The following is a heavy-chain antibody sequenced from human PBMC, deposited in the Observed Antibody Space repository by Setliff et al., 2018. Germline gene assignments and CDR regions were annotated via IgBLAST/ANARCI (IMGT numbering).Heavy chain of an antibody. CDR3: AREYVVISFVRNTHSHYGRDV. V-gene: IGHV4-61*02. D-gene: IGHD2-21*01. Sequence: SETLSLTCTVSGASIGSGSHYWSWIRQPAGRGLEWIGRIYTSGTTNYSPSLKSRVSISSDTSKNVISLKLNSVTAADTAVYFCAREYVVISFVRNTHSHYGRDVWGQGTTVTVS. CDR1: GASIGSGSHY. J-gene: IGHJ6*02. CDR2: IYTSGTT.